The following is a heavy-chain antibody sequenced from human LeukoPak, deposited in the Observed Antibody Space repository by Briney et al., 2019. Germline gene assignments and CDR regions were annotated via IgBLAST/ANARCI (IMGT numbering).Heavy chain of an antibody. V-gene: IGHV4-59*01. CDR1: GGSISSYY. D-gene: IGHD6-13*01. Sequence: SETLSLTCTVSGGSISSYYWCWIRQPPGKGLEWIGYIYYSGSTNYNPSLKSRVTISVDTSKNQFSLKLSSVTAADTAVYYCARALYSSSWYRGAFDIRGQGTMVTVSS. CDR2: IYYSGST. J-gene: IGHJ3*02. CDR3: ARALYSSSWYRGAFDI.